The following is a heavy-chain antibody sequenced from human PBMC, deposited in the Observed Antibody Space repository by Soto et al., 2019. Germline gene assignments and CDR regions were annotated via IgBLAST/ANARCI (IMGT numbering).Heavy chain of an antibody. Sequence: QVQLVQSGAEVKKPGASVKVSCKASGYTFTSYYMHWVRLAPGQGLEWMGIINPDGGGTSYAQQFQGRVIMTRDTSTSTVYMEMSSLRSEDAAVYYCAVGGNYSGMDVWGQGTTVTVSS. CDR1: GYTFTSYY. CDR3: AVGGNYSGMDV. CDR2: INPDGGGT. V-gene: IGHV1-46*01. J-gene: IGHJ6*02.